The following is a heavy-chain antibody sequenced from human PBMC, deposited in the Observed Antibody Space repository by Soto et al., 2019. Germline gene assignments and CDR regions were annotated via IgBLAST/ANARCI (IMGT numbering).Heavy chain of an antibody. CDR1: GYTFTGYY. CDR2: INPNSGGT. CDR3: ARIPSGSSGLYYYGMDV. Sequence: SLKVYFNASGYTFTGYYMHWGRQAPGQGLEWMGWINPNSGGTNYAQKFQGRVTMTRDTSISTAYMELSRLRSEDTAVYYCARIPSGSSGLYYYGMDVWGQGTTVNVSS. V-gene: IGHV1-2*02. J-gene: IGHJ6*02.